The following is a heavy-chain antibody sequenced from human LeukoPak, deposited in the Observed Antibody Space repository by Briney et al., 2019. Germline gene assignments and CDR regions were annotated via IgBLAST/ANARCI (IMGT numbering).Heavy chain of an antibody. V-gene: IGHV4-30-4*08. Sequence: SETLSLTCTVSGGSISSSGYYWGWIRQPPGKGLEWIGYMYYSGSTYYNPSLESRVSMSIETSKNQLSLKLSSVTAADTAVYYCARGSYGSGSYTSWFDPWGQGTLVTVSS. D-gene: IGHD3-10*01. CDR2: MYYSGST. CDR3: ARGSYGSGSYTSWFDP. CDR1: GGSISSSGYY. J-gene: IGHJ5*02.